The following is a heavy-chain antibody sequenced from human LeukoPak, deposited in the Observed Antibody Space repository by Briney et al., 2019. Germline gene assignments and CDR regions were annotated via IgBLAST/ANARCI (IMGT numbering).Heavy chain of an antibody. Sequence: GGSLRLSCAASGFTFSSYEMNWVRQAPEKGLEWVSYILNSGTTTYYADSVKGRFTISRDNAKNSLYLQMNSLRAEDTGVYYCARDPPDYWGQGILVTVSS. J-gene: IGHJ4*02. CDR3: ARDPPDY. CDR1: GFTFSSYE. CDR2: ILNSGTTT. V-gene: IGHV3-48*03.